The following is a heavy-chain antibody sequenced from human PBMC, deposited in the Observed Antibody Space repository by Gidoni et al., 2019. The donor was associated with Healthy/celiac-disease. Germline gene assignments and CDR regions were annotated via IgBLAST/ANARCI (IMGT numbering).Heavy chain of an antibody. CDR1: GFTFRDYY. Sequence: QVQLVESGGGLVKPGGSLRLSCAASGFTFRDYYMSWIRQAPGKGLEWVSYISSSSSYTNYADSVKGRFTISRDNAKNSLYLQMNSLRAEDTAVYYCARENCSSTSCSALVFDYWGQGTLVTVSS. D-gene: IGHD2-2*01. CDR3: ARENCSSTSCSALVFDY. J-gene: IGHJ4*02. CDR2: ISSSSSYT. V-gene: IGHV3-11*06.